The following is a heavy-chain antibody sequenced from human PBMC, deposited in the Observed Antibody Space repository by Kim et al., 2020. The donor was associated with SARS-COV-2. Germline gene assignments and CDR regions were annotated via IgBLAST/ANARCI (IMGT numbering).Heavy chain of an antibody. CDR1: GYTFINYG. CDR2: ISVNNGNT. Sequence: ASVKVSCKASGYTFINYGINWVRQAPGQGLEWLGWISVNNGNTNYAQKVQGRVTMTTDTSTRIAYMDLRSLRSDDTAVYYCAGPSGVDYGDVKYSFGMDVWGQGTTVIVSS. V-gene: IGHV1-18*01. CDR3: AGPSGVDYGDVKYSFGMDV. D-gene: IGHD4-17*01. J-gene: IGHJ6*02.